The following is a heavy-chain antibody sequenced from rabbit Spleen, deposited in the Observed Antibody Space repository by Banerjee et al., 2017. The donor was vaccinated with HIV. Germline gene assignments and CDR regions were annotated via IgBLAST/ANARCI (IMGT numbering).Heavy chain of an antibody. D-gene: IGHD1-1*01. CDR3: TRDTSSSFSSYGMDL. CDR2: IDIGSSGFT. Sequence: QEQLVESGGGLVQPEGSLTLTCKASGLDFSGDSYDSYMCWVRQAPGKGLEWIACIDIGSSGFTYFVSWAKGRFTISKTSSTTVTLQMTSLTAADTATYFCTRDTSSSFSSYGMDLWGPGTLVTVS. CDR1: GLDFSGDSY. V-gene: IGHV1S45*01. J-gene: IGHJ6*01.